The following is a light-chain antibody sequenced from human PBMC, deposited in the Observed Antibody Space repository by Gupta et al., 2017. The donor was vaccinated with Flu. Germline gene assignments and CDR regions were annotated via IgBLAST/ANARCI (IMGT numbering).Light chain of an antibody. CDR1: SSDVGSYNY. CDR2: EVS. J-gene: IGLJ1*01. Sequence: SITISCTGTSSDVGSYNYVSWDQQHPGKAHNLMIYEVSNRPAGVANRFSGSKSGNTASLTISGLQAEDEADYYCSSDTSSSIYVFGTGTKVTVL. V-gene: IGLV2-14*01. CDR3: SSDTSSSIYV.